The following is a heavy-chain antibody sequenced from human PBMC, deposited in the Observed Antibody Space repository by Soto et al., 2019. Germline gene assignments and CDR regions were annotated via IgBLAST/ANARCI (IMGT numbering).Heavy chain of an antibody. D-gene: IGHD3-22*01. V-gene: IGHV1-69*13. CDR2: IIPIFGTA. CDR1: GGTFSSYA. J-gene: IGHJ4*02. Sequence: SVKVSCRASGGTFSSYAISWVRQAPGQGLEWMGGIIPIFGTANYAQKFQGRVTITADESTSTAYMELSSLRSEDTAVYYCARDSLHYYDSSGYYFFDYWGQGTLVTVSS. CDR3: ARDSLHYYDSSGYYFFDY.